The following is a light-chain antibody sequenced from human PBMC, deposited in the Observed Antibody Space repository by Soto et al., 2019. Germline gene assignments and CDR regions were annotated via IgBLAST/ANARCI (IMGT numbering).Light chain of an antibody. CDR1: QALSNY. Sequence: IQLTQSPFVLSESVGDTDTITCRASQALSNYLAWYQQKPGKAPDLLIYSASTLQSGVPSRFSGSGSETEFSLTIRALQPEDFATYYCQQLSRYPLTFGGGTKVDIK. CDR3: QQLSRYPLT. CDR2: SAS. J-gene: IGKJ4*01. V-gene: IGKV1-9*01.